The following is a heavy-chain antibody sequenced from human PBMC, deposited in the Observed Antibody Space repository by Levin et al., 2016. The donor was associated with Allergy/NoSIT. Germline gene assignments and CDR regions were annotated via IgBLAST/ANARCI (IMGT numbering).Heavy chain of an antibody. CDR2: ISGGDGNT. V-gene: IGHV3-23*01. J-gene: IGHJ4*02. Sequence: WIRQPPGKGLEWVSGISGGDGNTYHADSVKGRFTISRDDSKNTLYLQMNSLTAEDTAVYYCAKDHSPYPLGYWGQGTLVTVSS. CDR3: AKDHSPYPLGY. D-gene: IGHD2-15*01.